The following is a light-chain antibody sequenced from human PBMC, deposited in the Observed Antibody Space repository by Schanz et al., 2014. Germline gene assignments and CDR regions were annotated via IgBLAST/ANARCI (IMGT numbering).Light chain of an antibody. CDR1: QNLGSSY. CDR3: LQHNSYPMYT. J-gene: IGKJ2*01. CDR2: GAS. Sequence: EIVLTQSPGTLSLSPGERATLSCRASQNLGSSYVAWFQHKPGQAPRLLIYGASTRATGIPARFSGSGSGTDFTLTISSLQPDDFATYYCLQHNSYPMYTFGQGTKVEIK. V-gene: IGKV3-20*01.